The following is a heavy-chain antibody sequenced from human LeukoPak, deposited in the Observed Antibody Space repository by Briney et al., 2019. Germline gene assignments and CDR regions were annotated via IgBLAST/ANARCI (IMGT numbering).Heavy chain of an antibody. V-gene: IGHV4-31*03. CDR1: GGSISSGGYY. CDR2: IYYSGST. Sequence: PSETLSLTCTVSGGSISSGGYYWSWIRQHPGKGLEWIGYIYYSGSTYYNPSLKSRVTISVDTSKNQFSLKLSSVTAADTAVYYCARVGIVVPAAMSPLYYGMDVWGQGTTVIVSS. CDR3: ARVGIVVPAAMSPLYYGMDV. J-gene: IGHJ6*02. D-gene: IGHD2-2*01.